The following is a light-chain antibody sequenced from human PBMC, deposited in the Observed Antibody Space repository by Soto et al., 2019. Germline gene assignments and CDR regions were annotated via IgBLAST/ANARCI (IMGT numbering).Light chain of an antibody. CDR3: QEYNNYWT. V-gene: IGKV1-5*01. J-gene: IGKJ1*01. CDR1: QTISRW. Sequence: IRMTQSPSTLSASVGDTVTITCRASQTISRWLAWYQQKPGKAPRLLIYTASTLESGVPSRFSASGSGTEFTLTISSLHPDDFATYYCQEYNNYWTFGQGTKVDIK. CDR2: TAS.